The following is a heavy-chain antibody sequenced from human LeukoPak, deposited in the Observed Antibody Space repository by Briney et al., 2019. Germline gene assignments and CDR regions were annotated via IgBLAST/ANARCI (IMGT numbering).Heavy chain of an antibody. V-gene: IGHV4-39*07. CDR3: AREGGIVVVTARPFDAFDI. Sequence: SETLSLTCTVSGGSISSSSYYWGWIRQPPGKGLEWIVSIYYSGSTYYNPSLKSRVTMSVDTSKNQFSLKLSSVTAADTAVYYCAREGGIVVVTARPFDAFDIWGQGTMVTVSS. D-gene: IGHD2-21*02. CDR1: GGSISSSSYY. J-gene: IGHJ3*02. CDR2: IYYSGST.